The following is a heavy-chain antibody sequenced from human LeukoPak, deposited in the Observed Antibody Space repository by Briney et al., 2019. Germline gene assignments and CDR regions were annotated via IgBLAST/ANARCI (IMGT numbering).Heavy chain of an antibody. J-gene: IGHJ5*02. CDR1: GGSISSYY. CDR3: ARIVVVPAAINPRFDP. V-gene: IGHV4-59*08. Sequence: SETLSLTCTVSGGSISSYYWCWIRQPPGKGLEWIGYIYYSGSTNYNPSLKSRVTISVDTSKNQFSLKLSSVTAADTAVYYCARIVVVPAAINPRFDPWGQGTLVTVSS. D-gene: IGHD2-2*02. CDR2: IYYSGST.